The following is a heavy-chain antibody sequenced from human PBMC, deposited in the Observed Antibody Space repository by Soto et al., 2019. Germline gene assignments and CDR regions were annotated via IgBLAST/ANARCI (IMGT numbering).Heavy chain of an antibody. J-gene: IGHJ4*02. CDR3: ARDASSGWRLTIDY. V-gene: IGHV1-46*01. Sequence: ASVKGLLQGIWIHLHQLLYALVRQAPGQGLEWMGIINPSGGSTSYAQKFQGRVTMTRDTSTSTVYMELSSLRSEDTAVYYCARDASSGWRLTIDYWCQGTLVTVSS. CDR1: IHLHQLL. CDR2: INPSGGST. D-gene: IGHD6-19*01.